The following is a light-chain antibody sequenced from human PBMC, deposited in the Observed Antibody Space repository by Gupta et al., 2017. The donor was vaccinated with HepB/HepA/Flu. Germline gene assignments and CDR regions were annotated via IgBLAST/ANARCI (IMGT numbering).Light chain of an antibody. CDR2: AAS. J-gene: IGKJ1*01. V-gene: IGKV1-6*01. Sequence: AIQMTESPSSLSASVGDRVTITGRASQGIRNDLGWYQQKPGQAPKLLIYAASSLQSGVPSRFSGSGSGTDFTLTISSLQPEDFATYYCLQDYNYPGTFGQGTKVEIK. CDR1: QGIRND. CDR3: LQDYNYPGT.